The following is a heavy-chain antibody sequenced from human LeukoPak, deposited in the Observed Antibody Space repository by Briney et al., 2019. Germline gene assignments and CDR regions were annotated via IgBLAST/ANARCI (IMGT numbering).Heavy chain of an antibody. J-gene: IGHJ4*02. V-gene: IGHV1-8*01. CDR1: GYTFTSYD. D-gene: IGHD6-13*01. Sequence: ASVKVSCEASGYTFTSYDINWVRQATGQGLEWMGWMNPNSGNTGYAQKFQGRVTMTRNTSISTAYMELSSLRSEDTAVYYCARRSIAAAGFDYWGQGTLVTVSS. CDR3: ARRSIAAAGFDY. CDR2: MNPNSGNT.